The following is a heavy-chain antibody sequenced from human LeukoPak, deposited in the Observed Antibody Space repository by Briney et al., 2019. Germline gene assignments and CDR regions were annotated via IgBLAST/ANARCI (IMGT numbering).Heavy chain of an antibody. Sequence: PGGSLRLSCAASGFTFSNAWLSWVRQTPGKGLEWVAFIRYAGSSKYYADSVKGRFTISRDNSKNTLYLQMNSLRAEDTAIYYCAKKGYYASGSYFDYWGQGTLVTVSS. CDR2: IRYAGSSK. D-gene: IGHD3-10*01. V-gene: IGHV3-30*02. J-gene: IGHJ4*02. CDR3: AKKGYYASGSYFDY. CDR1: GFTFSNAW.